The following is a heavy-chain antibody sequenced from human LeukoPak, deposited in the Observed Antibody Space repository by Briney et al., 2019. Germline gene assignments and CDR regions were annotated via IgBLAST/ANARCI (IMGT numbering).Heavy chain of an antibody. CDR2: IQSDGSVQ. V-gene: IGHV3-7*01. D-gene: IGHD6-19*01. J-gene: IGHJ4*02. CDR3: ARIPRGSGWSFLDF. Sequence: GGSLRLSCAASGFSFSSYWMSRVRQAPGKGLEWVANIQSDGSVQQYVDSVKGRLTISRDNAKNSLYLQMNSLRAEDTAVYYCARIPRGSGWSFLDFWGQGTLVTVTS. CDR1: GFSFSSYW.